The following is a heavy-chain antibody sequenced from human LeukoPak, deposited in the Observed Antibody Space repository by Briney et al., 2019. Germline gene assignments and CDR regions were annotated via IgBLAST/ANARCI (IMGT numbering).Heavy chain of an antibody. CDR1: GYTFTSYD. CDR3: AMSYYYDSSGYYYEAFDI. CDR2: MNPNSGNT. Sequence: ASVKVSCKASGYTFTSYDISWVRQATGQGLEWMGWMNPNSGNTGYAQKFQSRVTITRNTSISTAYMELSSLRSEDTAVYYCAMSYYYDSSGYYYEAFDIWGQGTMVTVSS. V-gene: IGHV1-8*03. J-gene: IGHJ3*02. D-gene: IGHD3-22*01.